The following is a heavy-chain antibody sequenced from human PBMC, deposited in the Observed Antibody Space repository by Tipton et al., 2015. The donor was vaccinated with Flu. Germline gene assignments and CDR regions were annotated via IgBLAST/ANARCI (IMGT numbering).Heavy chain of an antibody. CDR2: IYYSGST. CDR1: GGSVSSGSYY. J-gene: IGHJ4*02. CDR3: ARELWFGELVGNYFDY. V-gene: IGHV4-61*01. D-gene: IGHD3-10*01. Sequence: TLSLTCTVSGGSVSSGSYYWSWIRQPPGEGLEWIGYIYYSGSTNYNPSLKSRVTISVDTSKNQFSLKLSSVTAADTAVYYCARELWFGELVGNYFDYWGQGTLVTVSS.